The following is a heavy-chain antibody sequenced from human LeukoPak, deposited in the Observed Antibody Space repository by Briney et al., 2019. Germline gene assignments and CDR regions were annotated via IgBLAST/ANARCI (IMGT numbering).Heavy chain of an antibody. Sequence: GGSLRLSCAASGFTFSSYSMNWVRQAPGKGLEWVSSISSSSSYLYYADSVKGRFTISRDNAKNSLYLQMNSLRAEDTAVYYCARILGGVIVNGFDYWGQGTLVTVSS. CDR1: GFTFSSYS. CDR2: ISSSSSYL. J-gene: IGHJ4*02. D-gene: IGHD3-16*02. CDR3: ARILGGVIVNGFDY. V-gene: IGHV3-21*01.